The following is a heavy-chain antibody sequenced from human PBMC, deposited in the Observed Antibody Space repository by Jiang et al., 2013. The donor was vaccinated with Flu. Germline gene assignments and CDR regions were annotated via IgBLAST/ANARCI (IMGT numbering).Heavy chain of an antibody. CDR3: ARAWFGESSYYYGMDV. J-gene: IGHJ6*02. CDR2: IGTAGDT. D-gene: IGHD3-10*01. CDR1: GFTFSTYD. Sequence: VQLLESGGGLVQPGESLRLSCAASGFTFSTYDMHWVRQATGKGLEWVSAIGTAGDTYYPGSVKGRFTISRENAKNSLYLQMNSLRAGDTAVYYCARAWFGESSYYYGMDVWGQGTTVTVSS. V-gene: IGHV3-13*01.